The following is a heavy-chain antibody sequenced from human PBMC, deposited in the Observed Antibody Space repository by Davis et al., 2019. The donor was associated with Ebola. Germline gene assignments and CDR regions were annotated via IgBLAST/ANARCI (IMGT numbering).Heavy chain of an antibody. J-gene: IGHJ6*02. Sequence: SETLSLTCTISGASISSYYWAWIRQSPGKGLEWIGSIFHSGSTYYNPSLKSRVTISVDTSENQFSLRVNSVTAADTAVYFCKGDTYYYYDMDAWGQGTTVTVSS. V-gene: IGHV4-39*01. CDR1: GASISSYY. D-gene: IGHD2-21*01. CDR3: KGDTYYYYDMDA. CDR2: IFHSGST.